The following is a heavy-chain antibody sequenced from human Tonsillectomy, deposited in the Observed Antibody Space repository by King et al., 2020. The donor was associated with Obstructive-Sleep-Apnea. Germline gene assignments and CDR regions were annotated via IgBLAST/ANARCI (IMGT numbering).Heavy chain of an antibody. CDR3: ARDFHGWSGMDV. CDR1: GGSISSYY. CDR2: IYYSGST. V-gene: IGHV4-59*01. D-gene: IGHD2-2*03. Sequence: MQLQESGPGLVKPSETLSLTCTVSGGSISSYYWSWIRQPPGKGLEWIGYIYYSGSTNYNPSLKSRVTISVDTSKNQFSLKLSSVTAADTAVYYCARDFHGWSGMDVWGQGTPVTVSS. J-gene: IGHJ6*02.